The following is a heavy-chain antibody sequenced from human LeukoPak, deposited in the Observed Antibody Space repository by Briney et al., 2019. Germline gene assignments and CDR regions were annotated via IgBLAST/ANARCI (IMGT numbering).Heavy chain of an antibody. CDR3: ARCHPKQQLAYFDY. D-gene: IGHD6-13*01. Sequence: ASVKVSCKASGVTFSDYTISWVRQAPGQGLEWMGGIIPIFGTIYYAQELQGRVTITADESTTTAYMELSSLRSEDTAVYYCARCHPKQQLAYFDYWGQGSLVTVSS. V-gene: IGHV1-69*13. CDR2: IIPIFGTI. CDR1: GVTFSDYT. J-gene: IGHJ4*02.